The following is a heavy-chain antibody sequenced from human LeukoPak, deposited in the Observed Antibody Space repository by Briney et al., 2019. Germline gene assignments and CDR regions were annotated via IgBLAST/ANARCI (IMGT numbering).Heavy chain of an antibody. D-gene: IGHD3-9*01. V-gene: IGHV4-59*02. Sequence: SETLSLTCTVSGDSVSNYYWSWIRQPPGKRLEWIGCIYYSESATYNPSLKSRVTISLDTSKNQFFLKLSSVIAADTAVYYCARKRSFDLWGQGTLVTVSS. CDR3: ARKRSFDL. J-gene: IGHJ4*02. CDR2: IYYSESA. CDR1: GDSVSNYY.